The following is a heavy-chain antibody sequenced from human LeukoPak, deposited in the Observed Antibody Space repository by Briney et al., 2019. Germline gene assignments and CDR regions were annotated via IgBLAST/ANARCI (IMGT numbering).Heavy chain of an antibody. Sequence: PGGSLRLSCAASGFTFSSYSMNWVRQAPGKGLEWVSSISSSSSYIYYADSVKGRFTISRDNAKNSLYLQMNSLRAENTAVYYCASGGGYDPPYYYYGMDVWGQGTTVTVSS. V-gene: IGHV3-21*01. J-gene: IGHJ6*02. D-gene: IGHD5-12*01. CDR1: GFTFSSYS. CDR3: ASGGGYDPPYYYYGMDV. CDR2: ISSSSSYI.